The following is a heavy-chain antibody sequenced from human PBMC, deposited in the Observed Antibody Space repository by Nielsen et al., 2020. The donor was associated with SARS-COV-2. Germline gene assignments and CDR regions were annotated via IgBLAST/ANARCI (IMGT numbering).Heavy chain of an antibody. J-gene: IGHJ3*01. CDR3: ARDGEQLVHDAFDV. D-gene: IGHD6-6*01. CDR1: GLSVSDSH. CDR2: LYIGGST. Sequence: GESLKISCAASGLSVSDSHMTWVRQAPGKGLEWVSVLYIGGSTYYADSVEGRFTISRHNSKNTLFLQMNSLRPEDSAVYYCARDGEQLVHDAFDVWGQGTMVTVSS. V-gene: IGHV3-53*04.